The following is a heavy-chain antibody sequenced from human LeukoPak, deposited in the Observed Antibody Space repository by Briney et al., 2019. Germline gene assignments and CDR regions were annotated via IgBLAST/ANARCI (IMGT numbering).Heavy chain of an antibody. V-gene: IGHV3-7*01. J-gene: IGHJ6*03. Sequence: PGGSLRLSCAASGFTFSSYWMSWVRQAPGKGLEWVANIKQDGSEKYYVDSVKGRFTISRDNAKNSLYLQMNSLRAEDTAVYYCARVTLEWLPCYYYYMDVWGKGTTVTVSS. CDR3: ARVTLEWLPCYYYYMDV. CDR1: GFTFSSYW. D-gene: IGHD3-3*01. CDR2: IKQDGSEK.